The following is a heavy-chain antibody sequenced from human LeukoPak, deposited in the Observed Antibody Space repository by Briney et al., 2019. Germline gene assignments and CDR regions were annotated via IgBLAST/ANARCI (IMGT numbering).Heavy chain of an antibody. CDR1: GGSISSSSYC. V-gene: IGHV4-39*07. Sequence: SETLSLTCTVSGGSISSSSYCWGWIRQPPGKGLEWIGSIYYSGSTYYNPSLKSRVTISVDTSKNQFSLKLSSVTAADTAVYYCARVYSIVTTAFDIWGQGTMVTVSS. CDR3: ARVYSIVTTAFDI. CDR2: IYYSGST. D-gene: IGHD1-14*01. J-gene: IGHJ3*02.